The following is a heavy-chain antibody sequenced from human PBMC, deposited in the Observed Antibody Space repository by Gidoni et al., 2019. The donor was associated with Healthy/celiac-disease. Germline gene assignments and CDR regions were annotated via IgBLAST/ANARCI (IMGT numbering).Heavy chain of an antibody. J-gene: IGHJ2*01. Sequence: QVQLQESGPGLVKPSETLSLTCTVPGGSISSYYWSWIRQPPGKGLEWIGYINYSGSTNYNPSLKSRVTISVDTSKNQFSLKLSSVTAADTAVYYCARGRNLGYFDLWGRGTLVTVSS. V-gene: IGHV4-59*01. CDR2: INYSGST. D-gene: IGHD1-7*01. CDR1: GGSISSYY. CDR3: ARGRNLGYFDL.